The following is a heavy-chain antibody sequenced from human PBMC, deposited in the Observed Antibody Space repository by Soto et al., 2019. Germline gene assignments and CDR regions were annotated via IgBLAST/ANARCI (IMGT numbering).Heavy chain of an antibody. V-gene: IGHV3-23*01. CDR3: AKDPGGVRGVNNWFDP. D-gene: IGHD3-10*01. CDR1: GFTFSSYA. CDR2: ISGSGGST. Sequence: GGSLRLSCAASGFTFSSYAMSWVRQAPGKGLEWVSAISGSGGSTYYADSVKGRFTISRDNSKTTLYLQMNSLRAEDPAVYYCAKDPGGVRGVNNWFDPWGQGTLVTVSS. J-gene: IGHJ5*02.